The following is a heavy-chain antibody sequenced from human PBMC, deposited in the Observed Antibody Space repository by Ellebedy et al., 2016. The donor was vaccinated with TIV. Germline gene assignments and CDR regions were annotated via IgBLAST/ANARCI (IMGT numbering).Heavy chain of an antibody. D-gene: IGHD1-26*01. CDR2: ISSDGTIK. Sequence: GGSLRLXXAVSGFTFSSYGMHWVRQAPGKGLEWVAVISSDGTIKYCADSVKGRFTISRDNSKNTLYLQMNSLRAEDTAVYYCARKPGMGTTVSIDCWGQGTLVTVSS. J-gene: IGHJ4*02. CDR3: ARKPGMGTTVSIDC. V-gene: IGHV3-30*03. CDR1: GFTFSSYG.